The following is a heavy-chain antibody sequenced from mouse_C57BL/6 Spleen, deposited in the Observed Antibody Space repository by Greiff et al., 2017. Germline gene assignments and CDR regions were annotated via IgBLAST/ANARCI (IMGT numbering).Heavy chain of an antibody. CDR1: GYAFSSYW. J-gene: IGHJ2*02. D-gene: IGHD1-1*01. Sequence: VQLQQSGAELVKPGASVKISCKASGYAFSSYWMNWVKQRPGKGLEWIGQIYPGDGDTNYNGKFKGTATLTADKSSSTASLQLSSLTSEDTAVYFCAREGTVVPCDCWGRGTSLTVSS. CDR2: IYPGDGDT. CDR3: AREGTVVPCDC. V-gene: IGHV1-80*01.